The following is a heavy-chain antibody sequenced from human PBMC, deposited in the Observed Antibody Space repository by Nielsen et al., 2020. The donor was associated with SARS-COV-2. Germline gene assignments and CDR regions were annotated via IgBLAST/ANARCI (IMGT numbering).Heavy chain of an antibody. CDR2: ISSSGSTI. CDR1: GFIFNDYY. D-gene: IGHD4-17*01. CDR3: AKVYGDYVGFFDV. V-gene: IGHV3-11*01. J-gene: IGHJ2*01. Sequence: GESLKISCAASGFIFNDYYMNWIRQAPGKGLEWISYISSSGSTIYYADSVKGRFTISRDNTKMYLQMNSLRAEDTAFYYCAKVYGDYVGFFDVWGRGTLVTVSS.